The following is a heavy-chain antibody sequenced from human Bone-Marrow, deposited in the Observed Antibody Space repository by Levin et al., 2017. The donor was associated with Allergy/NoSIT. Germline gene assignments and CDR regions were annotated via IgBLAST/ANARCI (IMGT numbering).Heavy chain of an antibody. D-gene: IGHD3-9*01. Sequence: PSETLSLTCAVSGYSISSGYYWGWIRQPPGKGLEWIGSIYHSGSTYYNPSLKSRVTISVDTSKNQFSLKLSSVTAADTAVYYCARDVYYDILTGYYSPPTYFDYWGQGTLVTVSS. CDR2: IYHSGST. J-gene: IGHJ4*02. V-gene: IGHV4-38-2*02. CDR1: GYSISSGYY. CDR3: ARDVYYDILTGYYSPPTYFDY.